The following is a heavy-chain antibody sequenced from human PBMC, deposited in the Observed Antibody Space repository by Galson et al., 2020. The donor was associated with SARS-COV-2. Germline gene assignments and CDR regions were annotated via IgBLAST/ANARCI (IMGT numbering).Heavy chain of an antibody. CDR3: ARAGGARGVVSYYYYYMDV. CDR1: GFTFSSYS. V-gene: IGHV3-21*01. J-gene: IGHJ6*03. Sequence: NSGGSLRLSCAASGFTFSSYSMNWVRQAPGKGLEWVSSISSSSSYIYYADSVKGRFTISRDNAKNSLYLQMNSLRAEDTAVYYCARAGGARGVVSYYYYYMDVWGKGTTVTISS. CDR2: ISSSSSYI. D-gene: IGHD3-10*01.